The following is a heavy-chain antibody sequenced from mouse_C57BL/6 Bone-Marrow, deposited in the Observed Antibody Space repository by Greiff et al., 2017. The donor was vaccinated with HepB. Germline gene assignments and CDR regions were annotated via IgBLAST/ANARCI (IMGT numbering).Heavy chain of an antibody. CDR3: ARNSNYYAMDY. CDR1: GYTFTDYY. Sequence: EVQLQQSGPVLVKPGASVKMSCKASGYTFTDYYMNWVKQSHGKSLEWIGVINPYNGGTSYNQKFKGKATLTVDKSSSTAYMELNSLTSEDSAVYYCARNSNYYAMDYWGQGTSVTVSS. D-gene: IGHD2-5*01. CDR2: INPYNGGT. V-gene: IGHV1-19*01. J-gene: IGHJ4*01.